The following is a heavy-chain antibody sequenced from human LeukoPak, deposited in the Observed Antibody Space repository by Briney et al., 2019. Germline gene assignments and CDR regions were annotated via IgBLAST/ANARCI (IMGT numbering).Heavy chain of an antibody. J-gene: IGHJ4*02. CDR1: GFTFSTYA. D-gene: IGHD6-19*01. CDR2: ISSGGNT. CDR3: TKDRRQWVVPYFDS. Sequence: PGGSLRLSYAASGFTFSTYAMSWVRHTPGKGLEWVSGISSGGNTQYTDSVKGRFTVSRDNSKNTLHLQMDSLRAEDTAIYYCTKDRRQWVVPYFDSWGQGTVVTVSS. V-gene: IGHV3-23*01.